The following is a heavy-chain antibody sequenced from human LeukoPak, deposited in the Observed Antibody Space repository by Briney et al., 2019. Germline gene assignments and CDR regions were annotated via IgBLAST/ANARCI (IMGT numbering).Heavy chain of an antibody. CDR1: GFTFSNYW. Sequence: GGSLRLSCAASGFTFSNYWMTWVRQAPGRGLEWVANIKQDGSETNYVDSVRGRFIISRDTAKNSVDLQMNSLRVEDTAVYYCVKGGWMADWGQGTLVSVSS. CDR2: IKQDGSET. CDR3: VKGGWMAD. J-gene: IGHJ4*02. V-gene: IGHV3-7*01. D-gene: IGHD5-24*01.